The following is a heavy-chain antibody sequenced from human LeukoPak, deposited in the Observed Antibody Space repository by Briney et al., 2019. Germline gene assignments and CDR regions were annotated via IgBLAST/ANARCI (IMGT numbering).Heavy chain of an antibody. D-gene: IGHD3-10*01. CDR3: AKRGGSLYYFDY. V-gene: IGHV3-23*01. CDR1: GFTFSSYA. Sequence: GGSLRLSCAASGFTFSSYALSWVRQAPGEGLEWVSAISGSGGSTYYADSVKGRFTISRDNSKNTLYLQMNSLRAEDTAVYYCAKRGGSLYYFDYWGQGTLVTVSS. CDR2: ISGSGGST. J-gene: IGHJ4*02.